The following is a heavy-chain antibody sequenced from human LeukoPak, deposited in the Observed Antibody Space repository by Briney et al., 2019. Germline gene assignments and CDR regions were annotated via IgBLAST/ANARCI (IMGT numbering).Heavy chain of an antibody. CDR1: GGSISSGGYS. CDR2: IYHSGSI. CDR3: ARACSGGSCYPYYYYGMDV. D-gene: IGHD2-15*01. V-gene: IGHV4-30-2*01. J-gene: IGHJ6*02. Sequence: SETLSLTCAVSGGSISSGGYSWSWIRQPPGKGLEWIGYIYHSGSIYYNPSLKSRVTISVDRSKNQFSLKLSSVTAADTAVYYCARACSGGSCYPYYYYGMDVWGQGTTVTVSS.